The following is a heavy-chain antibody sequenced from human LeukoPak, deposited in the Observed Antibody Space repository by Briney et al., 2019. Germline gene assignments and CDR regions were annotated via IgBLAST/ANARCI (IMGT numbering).Heavy chain of an antibody. CDR1: GFTFSSCW. V-gene: IGHV3-7*04. J-gene: IGHJ1*01. CDR2: IKKDGSEK. D-gene: IGHD2-21*01. Sequence: GGSLRLSCAASGFTFSSCWMSWVRQAPGEGLEWVAKIKKDGSEKYYVDSVNGRFTISRDNAKNSLYLQMNSLRVEDTAVYYCASEWCDGDADYSRFLHWGQGTLVTVSS. CDR3: ASEWCDGDADYSRFLH.